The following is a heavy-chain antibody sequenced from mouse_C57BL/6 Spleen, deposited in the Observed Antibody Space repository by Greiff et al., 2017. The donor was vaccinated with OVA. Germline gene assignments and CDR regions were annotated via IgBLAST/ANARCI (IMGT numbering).Heavy chain of an antibody. CDR2: IDPETGGT. CDR1: GYTFTDYE. CDR3: TRDGYPKGWFAY. Sequence: QVQLQQSGAELVRPGASVTLSCKASGYTFTDYEMHWVKQTPVHGLEWIGAIDPETGGTAYNQKFKGKAILTADKSSSTAYMELRSLTSEDSAVYYCTRDGYPKGWFAYWGQGTLVTVSA. V-gene: IGHV1-15*01. D-gene: IGHD2-3*01. J-gene: IGHJ3*01.